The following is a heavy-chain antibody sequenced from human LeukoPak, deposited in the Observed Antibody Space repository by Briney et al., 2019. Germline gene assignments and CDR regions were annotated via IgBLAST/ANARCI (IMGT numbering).Heavy chain of an antibody. CDR2: TNSDETTT. J-gene: IGHJ4*02. D-gene: IGHD1-26*01. CDR1: GFTFSSYW. Sequence: PGGSLRLSCAASGFTFSSYWMHWVRQAPGKGLVWVSRTNSDETTTNYADSVKGRFTISRDNAKNTLYLQMNSLRAEDTALYYCATVEAGGNYSKFDYWGQGNLVSVSS. CDR3: ATVEAGGNYSKFDY. V-gene: IGHV3-74*01.